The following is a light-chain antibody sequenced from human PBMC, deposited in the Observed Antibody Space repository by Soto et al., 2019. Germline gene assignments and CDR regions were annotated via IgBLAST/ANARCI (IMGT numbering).Light chain of an antibody. CDR3: HVWDSSSDHYV. CDR1: SIGGKS. J-gene: IGLJ1*01. Sequence: YELTQPPSVSVAPGQTARITCGGNSIGGKSVHWYQQKPGQAPVLVVYDDSDRPSGIPDRFSGSNSGDTATLTIRRVEAGDEADYYCHVWDSSSDHYVFGTGTKSPS. V-gene: IGLV3-21*02. CDR2: DDS.